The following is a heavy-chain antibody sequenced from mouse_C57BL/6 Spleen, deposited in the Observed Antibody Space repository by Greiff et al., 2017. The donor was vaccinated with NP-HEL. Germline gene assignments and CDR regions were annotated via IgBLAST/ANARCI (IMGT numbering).Heavy chain of an antibody. J-gene: IGHJ2*01. CDR3: ARWGLLREDY. V-gene: IGHV1-26*01. CDR1: GYTFTDYY. Sequence: EVQLQQSGPELVKPGASVKISCKASGYTFTDYYMNWVKQSHGKSLEWIGDINPNNGGTSYNQKFKGKATLTVDKSSSTAYMELRSLTSEDSAVYYCARWGLLREDYWGQGTTLTVSS. D-gene: IGHD2-12*01. CDR2: INPNNGGT.